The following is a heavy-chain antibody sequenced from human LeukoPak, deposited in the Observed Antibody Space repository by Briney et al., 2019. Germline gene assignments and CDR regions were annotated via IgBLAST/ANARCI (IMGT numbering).Heavy chain of an antibody. J-gene: IGHJ4*02. CDR2: IYYSGST. V-gene: IGHV4-39*01. CDR1: GVSISSSSYY. D-gene: IGHD3-10*01. Sequence: SETLSLTCTVSGVSISSSSYYWGWIRQPPGKGLEWIGSIYYSGSTYYNPSLKSRVTISVDTSKNQFSLKLSSVTAADTAVYYCARSLVRGVIDYWGQGTPVTVSS. CDR3: ARSLVRGVIDY.